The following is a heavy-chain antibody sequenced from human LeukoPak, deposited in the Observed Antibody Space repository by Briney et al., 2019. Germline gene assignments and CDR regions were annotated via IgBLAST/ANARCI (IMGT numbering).Heavy chain of an antibody. CDR1: GYTFTNYA. CDR3: AGGHGSGSYYSSHRYYYYMDV. V-gene: IGHV1-3*01. J-gene: IGHJ6*03. D-gene: IGHD3-10*01. CDR2: INAGNGNT. Sequence: ASVKVSCKASGYTFTNYAMHWVRQAPGQRLEWMGWINAGNGNTKYSQKFQGRVTITADESTSTAYMELSSLRSEDTAVYYCAGGHGSGSYYSSHRYYYYMDVWGKGTTVTISS.